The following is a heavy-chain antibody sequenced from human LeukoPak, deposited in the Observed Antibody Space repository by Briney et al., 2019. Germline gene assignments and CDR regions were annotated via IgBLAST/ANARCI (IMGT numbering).Heavy chain of an antibody. CDR2: IMPLFGTA. V-gene: IGHV1-69*05. Sequence: SSVKVSCKTSGGTFNNSAVSWVRQAPGQGLEWLGGIMPLFGTAGYAQKFQGRVTITKDESTRTVYLELTSLTSDDTAVYYCARDVHGDYGSGWFDPWGQGTLVSVS. CDR1: GGTFNNSA. CDR3: ARDVHGDYGSGWFDP. J-gene: IGHJ5*02. D-gene: IGHD4-17*01.